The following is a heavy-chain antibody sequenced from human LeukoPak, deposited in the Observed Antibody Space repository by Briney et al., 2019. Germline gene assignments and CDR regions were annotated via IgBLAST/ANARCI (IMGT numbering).Heavy chain of an antibody. D-gene: IGHD6-13*01. V-gene: IGHV6-1*01. J-gene: IGHJ6*02. CDR2: TYYRSKWYN. CDR3: ARGRIAYYGMDV. Sequence: SQTLSLTCAISGDTVSSNSVAWNCIRQSPSRGLESQGRTYYRSKWYNDYAVSVKSRITINPDTSKNQFFLQLNSVTPEDTAVYYCARGRIAYYGMDVWGQGTTVTVSS. CDR1: GDTVSSNSVA.